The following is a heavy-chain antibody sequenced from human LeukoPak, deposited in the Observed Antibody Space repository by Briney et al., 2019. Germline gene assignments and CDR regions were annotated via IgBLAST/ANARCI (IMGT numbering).Heavy chain of an antibody. CDR2: ISAITGDT. D-gene: IGHD3-22*01. Sequence: GGSLRLSCAASGFAFNNYALNWVRQAPGKGLEWVSSISAITGDTYYADSVKGRFTISRDHSKNTVYLQMNSLRAEDTAVYYCAKDLFPMIAVGAIDYWGQGTLVTVSS. J-gene: IGHJ4*02. CDR1: GFAFNNYA. V-gene: IGHV3-23*01. CDR3: AKDLFPMIAVGAIDY.